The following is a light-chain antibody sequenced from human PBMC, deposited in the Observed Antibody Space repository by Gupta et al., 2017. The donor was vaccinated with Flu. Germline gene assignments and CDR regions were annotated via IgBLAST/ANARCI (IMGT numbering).Light chain of an antibody. Sequence: QPALPQPVSVSGSPGQSITISCTGTSSDVGGYNYVSWYQQHPGKAPKLMIYEVSNRPSGVSNRFSGSKSGNTASLTISGLQAEDEADYYCSSYTSSSTPYVFGTGTKVTVL. CDR1: SSDVGGYNY. CDR3: SSYTSSSTPYV. CDR2: EVS. J-gene: IGLJ1*01. V-gene: IGLV2-14*01.